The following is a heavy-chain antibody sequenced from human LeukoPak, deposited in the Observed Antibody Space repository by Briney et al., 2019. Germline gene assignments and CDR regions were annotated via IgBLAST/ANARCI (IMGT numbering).Heavy chain of an antibody. V-gene: IGHV3-66*01. CDR1: GFTVSSYY. CDR3: ARGGGYCSSTSCFYYGMDV. Sequence: PGGSLRLSCAASGFTVSSYYMSWVRQAPGKGLEWVSVIYGGGSTYYADSVKGRFTISRDNSKNTLYLQMNSLRAEDTAVYYCARGGGYCSSTSCFYYGMDVWGQGTTVTVSS. CDR2: IYGGGST. J-gene: IGHJ6*02. D-gene: IGHD2-2*01.